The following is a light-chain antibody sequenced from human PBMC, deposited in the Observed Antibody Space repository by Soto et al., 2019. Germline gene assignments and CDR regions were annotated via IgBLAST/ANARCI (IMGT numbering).Light chain of an antibody. CDR1: QDISNY. CDR3: QQYDNPPLT. Sequence: DIQMTQSPSSLSASVGDRVTITCQASQDISNYLNWYQQKPGKAPKILIYDASNLATGVPSRFSGSGSGTDFTFTISRLQPEDIATYYCQQYDNPPLTFGGGTKVDIK. CDR2: DAS. V-gene: IGKV1-33*01. J-gene: IGKJ4*01.